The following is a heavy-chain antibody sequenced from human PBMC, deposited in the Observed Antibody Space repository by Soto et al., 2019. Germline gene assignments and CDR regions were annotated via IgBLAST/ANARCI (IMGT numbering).Heavy chain of an antibody. Sequence: QVQLLQSGAEVKKPGASVKVSCKASGYPFTNYYMHWVRQAPGQGLEWMGILNPSGGSTSHAQKSQGRVTMTSDTSTSTVYMELSSLSSDDTAVYYCARKAYFYDAGSFDPWGQGTLVTVSS. D-gene: IGHD3-22*01. J-gene: IGHJ5*02. CDR2: LNPSGGST. V-gene: IGHV1-46*03. CDR1: GYPFTNYY. CDR3: ARKAYFYDAGSFDP.